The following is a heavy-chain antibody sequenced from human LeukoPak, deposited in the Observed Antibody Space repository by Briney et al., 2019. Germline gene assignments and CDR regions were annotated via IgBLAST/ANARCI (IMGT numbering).Heavy chain of an antibody. D-gene: IGHD3-9*01. CDR1: GGSISSSSYY. CDR3: ARQTKGGILTSFYYMDV. CDR2: IYYSGST. V-gene: IGHV4-39*01. J-gene: IGHJ6*03. Sequence: SETLSLTCTVSGGSISSSSYYWGWIRQPPGKGLEWIGSIYYSGSTYYNPSLKSRVTISVDTSKNQFSPKLSSVTAADTAVYYCARQTKGGILTSFYYMDVWGKGTTVTISS.